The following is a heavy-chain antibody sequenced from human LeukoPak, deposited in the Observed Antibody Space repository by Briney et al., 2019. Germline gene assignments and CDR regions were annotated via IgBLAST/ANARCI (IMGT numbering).Heavy chain of an antibody. V-gene: IGHV3-23*01. Sequence: GGSLRLSCTASGFTFRNYGMSWVRQALGKGLEWVSGVDSSGGATSYADSVKGRFTISRDNSRNTLYLQMNSLVAEDMAAYYCAKRSGHGIGYYDSWGQGTLVTVSS. J-gene: IGHJ4*02. CDR3: AKRSGHGIGYYDS. D-gene: IGHD2-8*02. CDR1: GFTFRNYG. CDR2: VDSSGGAT.